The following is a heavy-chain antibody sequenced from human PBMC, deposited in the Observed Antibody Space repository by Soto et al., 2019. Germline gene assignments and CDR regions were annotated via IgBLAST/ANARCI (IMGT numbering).Heavy chain of an antibody. CDR2: IDWDDDK. D-gene: IGHD5-18*01. Sequence: PPRNLPLTCTCSRFSPSTSGMCLSWIRQPPGESLEWLARIDWDDDKYSSTSLKTRLTHSKDTSKNQVVLTMTNMDPVDKATYYCARSEGLRFHTAMVRVPFDYWGQGTQVTVSS. V-gene: IGHV2-70*11. J-gene: IGHJ4*02. CDR1: RFSPSTSGMC. CDR3: ARSEGLRFHTAMVRVPFDY.